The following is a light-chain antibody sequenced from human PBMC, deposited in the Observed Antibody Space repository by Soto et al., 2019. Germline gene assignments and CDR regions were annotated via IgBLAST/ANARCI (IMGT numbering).Light chain of an antibody. V-gene: IGKV3-20*01. Sequence: ENLLTQSPGTLSLSPGERATLSCRASQSVTNNFFAWYQQKPGQAPRLLIYGISSRATGIPDRFSGSGSGTDFTLTISRLEPEDFVVYYCQQYITFPHTFGQGTKLEVK. CDR2: GIS. CDR1: QSVTNNF. CDR3: QQYITFPHT. J-gene: IGKJ2*01.